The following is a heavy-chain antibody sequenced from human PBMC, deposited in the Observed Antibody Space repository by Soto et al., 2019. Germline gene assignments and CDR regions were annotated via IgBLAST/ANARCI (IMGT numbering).Heavy chain of an antibody. D-gene: IGHD6-6*01. Sequence: EVQLVESGGGLVKPGGSLRLSCAASGFTFSSYSMNWVRQAPGKGLEWVSSISSSSSYIYYADSVKGRFTISRDNAKNSQYLQMKGLRAEDTAVYYCARNKSLAPRVDWFDPWGQGTLVTVSS. V-gene: IGHV3-21*01. CDR1: GFTFSSYS. J-gene: IGHJ5*02. CDR2: ISSSSSYI. CDR3: ARNKSLAPRVDWFDP.